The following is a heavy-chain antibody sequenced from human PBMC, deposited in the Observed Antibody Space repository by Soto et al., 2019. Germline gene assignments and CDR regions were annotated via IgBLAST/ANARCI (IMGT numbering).Heavy chain of an antibody. D-gene: IGHD6-13*01. J-gene: IGHJ4*02. CDR2: INHSGST. Sequence: SETLSLTCTVSGGSISSGSYYWGWIRQPPGRGLEWIGEINHSGSTNYNPSLKSRVTISVDTSKSQFSLKLSSVTAADTAVYYCARTYSSSWSPFDYWGQGTLVTVSS. V-gene: IGHV4-39*07. CDR1: GGSISSGSYY. CDR3: ARTYSSSWSPFDY.